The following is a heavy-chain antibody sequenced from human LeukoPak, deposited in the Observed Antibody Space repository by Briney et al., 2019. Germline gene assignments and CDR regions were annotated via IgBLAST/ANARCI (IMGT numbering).Heavy chain of an antibody. V-gene: IGHV3-33*08. Sequence: PGRSVRLSCAASGFTFSNYGMHWVRQAPGKGLEWVAVIWYDGSNKYYADSVKGRFTVSRDNSKNTLDLQMSSLRAEDTAVYYCAREQYGSDDALDIWGQGTLVTVSS. CDR3: AREQYGSDDALDI. CDR1: GFTFSNYG. CDR2: IWYDGSNK. J-gene: IGHJ3*02. D-gene: IGHD3-10*01.